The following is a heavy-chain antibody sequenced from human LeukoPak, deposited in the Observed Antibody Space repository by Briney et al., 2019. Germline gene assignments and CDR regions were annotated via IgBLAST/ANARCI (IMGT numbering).Heavy chain of an antibody. CDR1: DDSITMYY. V-gene: IGHV4-59*01. D-gene: IGHD6-13*01. CDR2: IYYSGST. Sequence: SETLSLTCSVSDDSITMYYWSWIRQPPGKGLEWIGYIYYSGSTNYNPSLKSRVTISVDTSKNQFSLKLSSVTAADTAVYYCAKSSEQQLVLGAFDYWGQGTLVTVSS. CDR3: AKSSEQQLVLGAFDY. J-gene: IGHJ4*02.